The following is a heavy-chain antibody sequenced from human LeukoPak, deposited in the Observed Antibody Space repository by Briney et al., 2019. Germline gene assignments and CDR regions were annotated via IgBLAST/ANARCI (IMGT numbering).Heavy chain of an antibody. CDR1: GFTFSSYA. CDR2: ISGSGGST. V-gene: IGHV3-23*01. J-gene: IGHJ4*02. D-gene: IGHD2-2*01. CDR3: ANRPGRYCSSTSCYY. Sequence: GGSLRLSGAASGFTFSSYAMSWVRQAPGKGLGWVSAISGSGGSTYYADSVKGRFTISRDNSKNTLYLQMNSLRAEDTAVYYCANRPGRYCSSTSCYYWGQGTLVTVSS.